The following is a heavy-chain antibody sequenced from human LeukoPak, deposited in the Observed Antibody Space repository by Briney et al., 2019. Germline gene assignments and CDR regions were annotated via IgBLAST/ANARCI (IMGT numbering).Heavy chain of an antibody. J-gene: IGHJ4*02. CDR2: ISSSGRKI. D-gene: IGHD2-15*01. Sequence: PGGSLRRSRAVSGFIFSDYEMNWVRQAPGKGLEWVSYISSSGRKIYYADSVKGRFTISRDNAKNSLYLQMNSLRADDTAIYYCARGPRDPTEYCSRGACAPTYEVWGQGALVTVSS. V-gene: IGHV3-48*03. CDR1: GFIFSDYE. CDR3: ARGPRDPTEYCSRGACAPTYEV.